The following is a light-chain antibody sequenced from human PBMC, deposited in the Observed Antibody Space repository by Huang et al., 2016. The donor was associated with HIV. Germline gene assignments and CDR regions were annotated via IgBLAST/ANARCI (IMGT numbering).Light chain of an antibody. V-gene: IGKV1-27*01. CDR3: QKYDSAPRT. Sequence: IEMTQSPPSLSASIGDRVTLTCRASRGISTFLAWFQQKPGKPPKLLIYAASILHSGVPSRFSGSGSGTDFTLTISSLQPEDVGYYYCQKYDSAPRTFGQGTKVDLK. CDR2: AAS. J-gene: IGKJ1*01. CDR1: RGISTF.